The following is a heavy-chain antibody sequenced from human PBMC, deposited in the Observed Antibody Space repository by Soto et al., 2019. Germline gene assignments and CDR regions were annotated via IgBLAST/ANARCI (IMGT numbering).Heavy chain of an antibody. V-gene: IGHV3-21*01. J-gene: IGHJ6*02. CDR2: ISSSSSYI. CDR1: GFTFSTYS. CDR3: ARYDSSGYYWPYYYYGMDV. D-gene: IGHD3-22*01. Sequence: PGGSLRLSCAASGFTFSTYSMNWVRQAPGKGLEWVSSISSSSSYIYYAFSVKGRFTISRDNAKNSLYLQMNSLRAEDTAVYYCARYDSSGYYWPYYYYGMDVWGQGTTVTVSS.